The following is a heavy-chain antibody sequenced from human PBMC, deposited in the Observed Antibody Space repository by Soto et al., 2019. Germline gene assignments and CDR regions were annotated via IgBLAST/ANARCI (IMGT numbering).Heavy chain of an antibody. V-gene: IGHV1-69*08. CDR3: GRDPDWYCSSTSCYGADWFDP. D-gene: IGHD2-2*01. CDR2: IIPILGIA. Sequence: QVQLVQSGAEVKKPGSSVKVSCKASGGTFSSYTISWVRQAPGQGLEWMGRIIPILGIANYAQKFQGRVTITADKSTSTAYMELSSLRSEDTAVYYCGRDPDWYCSSTSCYGADWFDPWGQGTLVTVSS. J-gene: IGHJ5*02. CDR1: GGTFSSYT.